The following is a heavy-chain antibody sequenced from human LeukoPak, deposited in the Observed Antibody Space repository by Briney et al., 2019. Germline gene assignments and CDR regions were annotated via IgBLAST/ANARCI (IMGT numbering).Heavy chain of an antibody. Sequence: PGGSLRLSCAASRFSFGIYWMGWVRQAPGKGLEGMAQINQYGREVHYADSVKGRFTISRDNAKNSLYLQMKSLRAEDTAVYYCASDAGYYVHDLWGQGPLVTVSS. CDR3: ASDAGYYVHDL. D-gene: IGHD3-10*02. CDR2: INQYGREV. J-gene: IGHJ5*02. CDR1: RFSFGIYW. V-gene: IGHV3-7*01.